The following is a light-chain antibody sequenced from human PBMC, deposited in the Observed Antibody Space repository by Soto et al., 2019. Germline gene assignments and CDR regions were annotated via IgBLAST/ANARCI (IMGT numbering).Light chain of an antibody. CDR3: QQSYNTPYT. V-gene: IGKV1-39*01. Sequence: DIQMTQSPSSLSASVGDRVTITCRASQSMSTYLNWYQQKPGKAPKVLIYGASRLQSGVPSRFSGRGSGTDFTLTISSLQPEDFATYYCQQSYNTPYTFGQGTKLEIK. J-gene: IGKJ2*01. CDR2: GAS. CDR1: QSMSTY.